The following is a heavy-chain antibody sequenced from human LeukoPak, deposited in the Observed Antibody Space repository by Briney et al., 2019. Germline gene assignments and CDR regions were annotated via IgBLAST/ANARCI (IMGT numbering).Heavy chain of an antibody. CDR3: ATLDVVVVAATPPDY. Sequence: SVKGRFTISRDNAKNSLYLQMNSLRAEDTAVYYCATLDVVVVAATPPDYWGQGTLVTVSS. D-gene: IGHD2-15*01. V-gene: IGHV3-48*01. J-gene: IGHJ4*02.